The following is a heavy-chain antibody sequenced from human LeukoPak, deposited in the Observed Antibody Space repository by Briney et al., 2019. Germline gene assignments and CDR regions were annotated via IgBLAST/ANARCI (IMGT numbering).Heavy chain of an antibody. Sequence: PGGSLRLSCAASGFTFSSYAMSWVRQAPGKGLEWVSAISGSGGSTYYADSVKGRFTISRDNSKNTLYLQMNSLRAEDTAVYYCASDDSYGYLEFGAFDIWGQGTMVTVSS. D-gene: IGHD5-18*01. CDR2: ISGSGGST. J-gene: IGHJ3*02. CDR3: ASDDSYGYLEFGAFDI. CDR1: GFTFSSYA. V-gene: IGHV3-23*01.